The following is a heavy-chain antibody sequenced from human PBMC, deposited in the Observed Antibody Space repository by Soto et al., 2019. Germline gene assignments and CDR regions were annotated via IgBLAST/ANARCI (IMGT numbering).Heavy chain of an antibody. D-gene: IGHD2-15*01. CDR1: GFTFSSSE. Sequence: EVQLVESGGGWVQPGGSLRLSCAASGFTFSSSEMYWVRQAPGKGLEWISYIHPGGQTIFYAESVKGRFTISRDNAKHSVYLQMNSLRAEDTAVYYCARRGSRWGRGTKVTVSS. CDR3: ARRGSR. J-gene: IGHJ3*01. V-gene: IGHV3-48*03. CDR2: IHPGGQTI.